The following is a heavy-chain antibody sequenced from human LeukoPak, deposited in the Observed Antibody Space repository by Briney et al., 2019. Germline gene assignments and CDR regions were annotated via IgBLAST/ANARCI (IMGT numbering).Heavy chain of an antibody. D-gene: IGHD7-27*01. J-gene: IGHJ2*01. CDR2: INHSGST. CDR1: GGSCSGYY. CDR3: ARDRNWGRGYSVL. Sequence: KRSEPLSLTCGVYGGSCSGYYWSWIRQPPGKGLEWIGEINHSGSTNYNPSLKRRSTISEDTSKNQFSLNLKSVTAADTAVYYWARDRNWGRGYSVLWGRGTLVIVSS. V-gene: IGHV4-34*01.